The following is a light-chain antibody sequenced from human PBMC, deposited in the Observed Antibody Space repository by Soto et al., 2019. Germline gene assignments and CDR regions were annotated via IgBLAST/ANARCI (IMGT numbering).Light chain of an antibody. V-gene: IGKV1-5*01. CDR2: DAS. CDR3: QQYNRYSVS. Sequence: DIQMTKSPSTLSSSVGDRGTITRRASQSLSSWLAWNQQKPGKAPKLLIYDASILDSGVPSRFSGSGSGTEFTLTISGPQPDDFATSYCQQYNRYSVSFSPGTKLEIK. J-gene: IGKJ2*03. CDR1: QSLSSW.